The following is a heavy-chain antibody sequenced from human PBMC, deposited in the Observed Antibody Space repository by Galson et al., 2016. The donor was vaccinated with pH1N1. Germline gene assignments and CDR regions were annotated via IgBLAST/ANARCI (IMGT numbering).Heavy chain of an antibody. J-gene: IGHJ6*02. D-gene: IGHD2-8*01. CDR1: AFTFRSYW. CDR2: INQDGSEK. Sequence: SLRLSCATSAFTFRSYWMTWVRQAPGEGLEWVANINQDGSEKYYVDSVKGRFTVSRDNAKNSLYLEMNSLRDEDTAVYFCARKKWSDEGGRRAHYYSYEMDVWGQGTTVTVSS. CDR3: ARKKWSDEGGRRAHYYSYEMDV. V-gene: IGHV3-7*01.